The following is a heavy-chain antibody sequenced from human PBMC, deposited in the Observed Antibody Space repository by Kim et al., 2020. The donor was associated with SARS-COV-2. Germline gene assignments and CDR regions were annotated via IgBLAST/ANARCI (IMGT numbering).Heavy chain of an antibody. D-gene: IGHD5-12*01. V-gene: IGHV4-39*01. CDR2: IYYSGST. J-gene: IGHJ5*02. Sequence: SETLSLTCTVSGGSISSSSYYWGWIRQPPGKGLEWIGSIYYSGSTYYNPSLKSRVTISVDTSKNQFSLKLSSVTAADTAVYYCARLPYEWLREGPFDPWGQGTLVTVSS. CDR3: ARLPYEWLREGPFDP. CDR1: GGSISSSSYY.